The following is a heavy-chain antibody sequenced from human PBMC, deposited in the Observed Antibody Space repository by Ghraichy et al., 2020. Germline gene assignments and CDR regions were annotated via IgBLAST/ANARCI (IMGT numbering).Heavy chain of an antibody. CDR3: VRDGGVVLGDPYFDS. V-gene: IGHV4-61*03. CDR1: GDSVNRCSSY. J-gene: IGHJ4*02. D-gene: IGHD2-8*02. Sequence: SETLSLTCTVSGDSVNRCSSYWSWIRQPPGRGLEYIGYIYYSGSVDYNPSLQSRVAISMDTSKNHFSLTLTSVTAADTAIYYCVRDGGVVLGDPYFDSWGQGILVTVSS. CDR2: IYYSGSV.